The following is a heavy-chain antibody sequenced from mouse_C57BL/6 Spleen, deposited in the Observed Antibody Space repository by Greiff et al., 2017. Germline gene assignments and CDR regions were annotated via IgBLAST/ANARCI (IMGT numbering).Heavy chain of an antibody. Sequence: VQLQESGAELARPGASVKLSCKASGYTFTSYGISWVKQRTGQGLEWIGEIYPRSGNTYYNEKFKGKATLTADKSSSTAYMELRSLTSEDSAVXFGARKENDYDGHYYAMDYWGQGTSVTVSS. V-gene: IGHV1-81*01. CDR3: ARKENDYDGHYYAMDY. J-gene: IGHJ4*01. CDR2: IYPRSGNT. D-gene: IGHD2-4*01. CDR1: GYTFTSYG.